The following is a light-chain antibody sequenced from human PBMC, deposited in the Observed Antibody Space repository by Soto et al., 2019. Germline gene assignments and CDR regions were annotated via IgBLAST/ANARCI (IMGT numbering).Light chain of an antibody. V-gene: IGKV3-15*01. CDR1: QSVSSD. J-gene: IGKJ1*01. CDR2: GAS. CDR3: QQYNTWHPKMA. Sequence: VVTQSPATLSVFPGETATLSCRASQSVSSDSAWYQQRPGQAPRLLIYGASTRATGIPARFRGSGSGTEFRLTLRSLQSEDFATYYCQQYNTWHPKMAFGRGTKVEIK.